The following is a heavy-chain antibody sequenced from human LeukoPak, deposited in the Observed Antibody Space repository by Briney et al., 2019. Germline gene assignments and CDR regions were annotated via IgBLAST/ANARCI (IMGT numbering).Heavy chain of an antibody. V-gene: IGHV1-46*01. CDR1: GYTFTTYY. J-gene: IGHJ6*03. D-gene: IGHD5-12*01. CDR3: ARVATISYYYYYMDV. CDR2: INPSGGTT. Sequence: ASVKVSCKASGYTFTTYYMHWVRQAPGQGLEWMGIINPSGGTTSYAQKFQGRVTMTRDTSIGTAYMELSRLRSDDTAVYYCARVATISYYYYYMDVWGKGATVTISS.